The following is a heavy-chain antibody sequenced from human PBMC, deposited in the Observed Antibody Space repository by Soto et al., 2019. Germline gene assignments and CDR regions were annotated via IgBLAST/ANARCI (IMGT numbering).Heavy chain of an antibody. CDR1: GYTFSNYG. V-gene: IGHV1-18*01. J-gene: IGHJ4*02. Sequence: GASVKVSCKASGYTFSNYGVSWVRQAPGQGLEWMGWTSAYTGYTKYTQNFQGRVTMTTDTSTTTAYMELRGLRSDDTAVYFCARDCSDGVCYPLYWGQGTLVTVSS. CDR3: ARDCSDGVCYPLY. D-gene: IGHD2-15*01. CDR2: TSAYTGYT.